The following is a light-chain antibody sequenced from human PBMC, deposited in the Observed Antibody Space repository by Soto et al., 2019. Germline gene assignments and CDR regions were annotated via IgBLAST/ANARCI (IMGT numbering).Light chain of an antibody. Sequence: MVLTKSPGTLSWSPGKRATLSSRASQSVRTSYLAWYRQKPGQAPRLLIYGASSRGTGIPEGFSGSGSGADFPLTISRLEPEVFAVYYCQQYGSVPLTFGGGTKVEIK. CDR1: QSVRTSY. J-gene: IGKJ4*01. CDR3: QQYGSVPLT. CDR2: GAS. V-gene: IGKV3-20*01.